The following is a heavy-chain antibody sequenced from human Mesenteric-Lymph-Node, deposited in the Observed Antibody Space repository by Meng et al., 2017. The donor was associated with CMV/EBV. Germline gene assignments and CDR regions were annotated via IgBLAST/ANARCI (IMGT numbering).Heavy chain of an antibody. J-gene: IGHJ4*02. Sequence: GESLKISCAASGFTFSSYEMYWVRQAPGKGLEWVSLISYNGAKKYYADSVKGRFTISRDNAKNSLYLQMNSLRAEDTAVYYCARDFRFLEWSDWGQGTLVTVSS. CDR1: GFTFSSYE. V-gene: IGHV3-30-3*01. D-gene: IGHD3-3*01. CDR3: ARDFRFLEWSD. CDR2: ISYNGAKK.